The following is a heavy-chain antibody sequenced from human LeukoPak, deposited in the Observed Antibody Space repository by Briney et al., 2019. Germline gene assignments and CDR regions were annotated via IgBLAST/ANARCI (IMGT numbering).Heavy chain of an antibody. J-gene: IGHJ6*03. CDR2: VSAYNGNT. V-gene: IGHV1-18*01. CDR3: ARRSEGLVLESYYYYYYYMDV. Sequence: ASVKVSCKASGYTFTSYGISWVRQAPGQGLEWMGWVSAYNGNTNYAQKLQGRVTMTTDTSTSTAYMELRSLRSDDTAVYYCARRSEGLVLESYYYYYYYMDVWGKGTTAAVSS. D-gene: IGHD6-19*01. CDR1: GYTFTSYG.